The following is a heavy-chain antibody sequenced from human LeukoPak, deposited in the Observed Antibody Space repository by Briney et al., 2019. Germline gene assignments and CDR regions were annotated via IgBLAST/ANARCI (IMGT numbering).Heavy chain of an antibody. D-gene: IGHD3-10*01. CDR2: INHSGST. CDR1: GGSFSGYY. CDR3: ARGRVVLGDLWFGELLHRPHMDV. J-gene: IGHJ6*03. Sequence: SETLSLTCAVYGGSFSGYYWSWIRQPPGKGLEWIGEINHSGSTNYNPSLKSRVTISVDTSKNQFSLKLSSVTAADTAVYYCARGRVVLGDLWFGELLHRPHMDVWGKGTTVTVSS. V-gene: IGHV4-34*01.